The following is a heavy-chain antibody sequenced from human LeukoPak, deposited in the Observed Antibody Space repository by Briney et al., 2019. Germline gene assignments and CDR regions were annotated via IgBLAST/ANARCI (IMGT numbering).Heavy chain of an antibody. J-gene: IGHJ3*02. CDR3: ASPGASTSGLSAFDI. V-gene: IGHV3-30*02. CDR1: GFTFSSYG. D-gene: IGHD2-2*01. CDR2: IRYDGSNK. Sequence: GGSLRLSCAASGFTFSSYGMHWVRQAPGKGLEWVAFIRYDGSNKYYADSVKGRFTISRDNSKNTLYLQMNSLRAEDTAVYYCASPGASTSGLSAFDIWGQGTMVTVSS.